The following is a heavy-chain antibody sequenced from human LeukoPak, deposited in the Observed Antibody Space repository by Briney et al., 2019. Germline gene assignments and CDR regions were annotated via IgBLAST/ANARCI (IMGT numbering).Heavy chain of an antibody. CDR2: IITMFGTA. CDR1: GGTFTSYA. V-gene: IGHV1-69*01. J-gene: IGHJ6*04. Sequence: ASVKVSFKASGGTFTSYAISWVRQGPGQGKEWMGGIITMFGTANYAQKFQGRVTITADESTSTAYMELSSLRSEDTAVYYCARVGIAVAFPYYYYYYGMDVWGKGTTVTVSS. D-gene: IGHD6-19*01. CDR3: ARVGIAVAFPYYYYYYGMDV.